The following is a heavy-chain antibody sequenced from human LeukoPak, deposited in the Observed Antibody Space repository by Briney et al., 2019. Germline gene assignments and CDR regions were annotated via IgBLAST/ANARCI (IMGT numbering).Heavy chain of an antibody. D-gene: IGHD3-10*01. Sequence: PSETLSLTCTVSGGSISSSSYYWGWVRQPPGKGLEWIGSIYYSGSTYYNPSLKSRVTISVDTSKNQFSLKLSSVTAADTAVYYCASCRLPGVYGMDVWGQGTTVTVSS. CDR3: ASCRLPGVYGMDV. V-gene: IGHV4-39*07. CDR1: GGSISSSSYY. J-gene: IGHJ6*02. CDR2: IYYSGST.